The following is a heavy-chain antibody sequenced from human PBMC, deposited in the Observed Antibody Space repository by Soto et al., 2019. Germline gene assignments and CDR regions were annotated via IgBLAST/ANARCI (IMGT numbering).Heavy chain of an antibody. CDR1: GFTFDEFG. V-gene: IGHV3-23*01. CDR2: ISGSGGST. J-gene: IGHJ6*02. CDR3: AKGAQVLSSSWYYDYYYYYGMDV. Sequence: GGSLRLSCAASGFTFDEFGMSWVRQAPGKGLEWVSAISGSGGSTYYADSVKGRFTISRDNSKNTLYLQMNSLRAEDTAVYYCAKGAQVLSSSWYYDYYYYYGMDVWGQGTTVTVSS. D-gene: IGHD6-13*01.